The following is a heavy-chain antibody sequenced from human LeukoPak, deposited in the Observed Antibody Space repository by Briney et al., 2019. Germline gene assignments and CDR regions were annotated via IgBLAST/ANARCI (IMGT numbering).Heavy chain of an antibody. CDR2: IYYSGST. CDR1: GVSISSYY. CDR3: ARALREYRYGFDY. Sequence: PSETLSLTCTVSGVSISSYYWSWIRQPPGKGLEWVGYIYYSGSTNYNPSLKSRVTISVDTSKNQFSLKLSSVTAADTAVYYCARALREYRYGFDYWGQGTLVTVSS. J-gene: IGHJ4*02. D-gene: IGHD5-18*01. V-gene: IGHV4-59*01.